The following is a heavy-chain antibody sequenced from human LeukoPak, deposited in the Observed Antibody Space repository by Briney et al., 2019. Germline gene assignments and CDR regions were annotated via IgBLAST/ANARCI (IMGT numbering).Heavy chain of an antibody. CDR1: GGSISSGDYY. CDR3: ARERGYYYYDSSGYSWIPGY. CDR2: IYYSGST. D-gene: IGHD3-22*01. J-gene: IGHJ4*02. Sequence: SETLSLTCTVSGGSISSGDYYWSWIRQPPGKGLEWIGYIYYSGSTYYNPSLKSRVTISVDTSKNQFSLKLSSVTAADTAVYYCARERGYYYYDSSGYSWIPGYWGQGTLVTVSS. V-gene: IGHV4-30-4*01.